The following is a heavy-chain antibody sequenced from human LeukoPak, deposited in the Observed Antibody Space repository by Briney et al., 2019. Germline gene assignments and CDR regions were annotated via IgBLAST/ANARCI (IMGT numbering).Heavy chain of an antibody. CDR3: ARYGDYFDY. J-gene: IGHJ4*02. CDR1: SGSISSGDYY. CDR2: IYYSGST. Sequence: SETLSLTCTVSSGSISSGDYYWSWIRQPPGKGLERIGYIYYSGSTYYNPSLKSRVTISVDTSKNQFSLKLSSVTAADTAVYYCARYGDYFDYWGQGTLVTVSS. V-gene: IGHV4-30-4*01. D-gene: IGHD4-17*01.